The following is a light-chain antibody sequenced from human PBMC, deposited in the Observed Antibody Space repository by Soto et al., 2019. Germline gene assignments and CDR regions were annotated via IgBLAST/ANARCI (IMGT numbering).Light chain of an antibody. CDR2: AAS. V-gene: IGKV1-27*01. J-gene: IGKJ4*01. CDR1: QGIANH. Sequence: IQMTQSPSSLSASVGDRVNITCRASQGIANHLAWYQQQPGKVPRLLIDAASTLQSGVPSRFSGSGSKREFTLTSTNLQPVDVATYYWQKYEGVPLTFGGGTKVEIK. CDR3: QKYEGVPLT.